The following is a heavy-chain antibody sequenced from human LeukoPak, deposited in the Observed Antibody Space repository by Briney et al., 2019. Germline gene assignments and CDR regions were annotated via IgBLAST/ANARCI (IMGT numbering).Heavy chain of an antibody. V-gene: IGHV1-2*07. CDR2: INPNNDYT. D-gene: IGHD2-21*01. CDR3: AVAPGDY. J-gene: IGHJ4*02. CDR1: GYTFTGYY. Sequence: GASVKVSCKASGYTFTGYYMHWVRQAPGQGLEWMGWINPNNDYTYYAHRFQGRVTLTRDTSINTVYMELTGLTSDDTALYYCAVAPGDYWGQGTLVIVSA.